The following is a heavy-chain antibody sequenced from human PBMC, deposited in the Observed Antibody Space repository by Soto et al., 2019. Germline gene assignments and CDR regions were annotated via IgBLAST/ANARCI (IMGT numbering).Heavy chain of an antibody. CDR1: GFTFSRYW. J-gene: IGHJ3*02. D-gene: IGHD3-3*01. CDR2: INSDGSST. V-gene: IGHV3-74*01. CDR3: AREEIFGVVIDAFDI. Sequence: EVQLVESGGGLVQPGGSLRLSCAASGFTFSRYWIHWVRQAPGKGLVWVSRINSDGSSTTYADSVKGRFTISRDIAKNTLYLQMNSLRAADTAVYYCAREEIFGVVIDAFDIWGQGTMVTVSS.